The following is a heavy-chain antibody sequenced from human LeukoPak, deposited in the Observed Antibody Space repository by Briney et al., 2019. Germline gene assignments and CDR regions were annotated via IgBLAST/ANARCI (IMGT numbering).Heavy chain of an antibody. J-gene: IGHJ5*02. CDR3: VRDSYGTS. CDR2: IYTGGTT. V-gene: IGHV3-66*04. Sequence: RGSPRLSSAASVFTLRSSYMSWVPQAPGKGLEWVSIIYTGGTTYYAASVKGRFTISRDTSYNTLYLEMKILRDEGTAVFYCVRDSYGTSWAQGTLVTVFS. D-gene: IGHD3-16*01. CDR1: VFTLRSSY.